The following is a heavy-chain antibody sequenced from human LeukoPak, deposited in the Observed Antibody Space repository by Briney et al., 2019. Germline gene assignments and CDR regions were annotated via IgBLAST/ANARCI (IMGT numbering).Heavy chain of an antibody. CDR2: INPNSGGT. V-gene: IGHV1-2*02. D-gene: IGHD2-2*02. CDR1: GYTFTGYY. Sequence: ASVKVSCKASGYTFTGYYMPWVRQAPGQGLEWMGWINPNSGGTNYAQKFQGRVTMTRDTSISTAYMELSRLRSDDTAVYYCPRELGYCSSTSCYKGFDYWGQGTLVTVSS. CDR3: PRELGYCSSTSCYKGFDY. J-gene: IGHJ4*02.